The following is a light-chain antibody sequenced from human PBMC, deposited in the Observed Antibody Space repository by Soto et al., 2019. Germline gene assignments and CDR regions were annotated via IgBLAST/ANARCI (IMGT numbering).Light chain of an antibody. CDR2: GAS. CDR1: QSVSSNY. Sequence: EIVLTQSPGNLSLSPGDRATLSCRASQSVSSNYLAWYQQKSGQAPRLLIYGASSRATGIPDRFSGSGSGTDFTLTISRLEPEDFAVYYCQKYGTSLPLTFGGGTKVEIK. J-gene: IGKJ4*01. V-gene: IGKV3-20*01. CDR3: QKYGTSLPLT.